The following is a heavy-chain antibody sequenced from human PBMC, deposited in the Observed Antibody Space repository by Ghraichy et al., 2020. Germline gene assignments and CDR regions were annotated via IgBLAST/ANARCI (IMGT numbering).Heavy chain of an antibody. V-gene: IGHV1-2*02. CDR1: GYTFTGYY. D-gene: IGHD1-26*01. J-gene: IGHJ6*02. CDR3: ARDNSGSYYYYGMDV. Sequence: ASVKVSCKASGYTFTGYYMHWVRQAPGQGLEWMGWINPNSGGTNYAQKFQGRVTMTRDTSISTAYMELSRLRSDDTAVYYCARDNSGSYYYYGMDVWGQGTTVTVSS. CDR2: INPNSGGT.